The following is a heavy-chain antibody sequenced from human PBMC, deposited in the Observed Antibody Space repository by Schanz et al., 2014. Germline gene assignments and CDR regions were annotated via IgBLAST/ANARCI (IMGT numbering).Heavy chain of an antibody. V-gene: IGHV3-11*01. Sequence: VQLLESGGGLVQPGGFLRLSCAASGFTFSDYFMAWIRQPPGRGLEWVSYIGNGGVTIYYADSVKGRFTISRDNSKNSLYLQMNSLRAEDTAVYYCARIGGSVFDYWAQGTLVTVSS. CDR1: GFTFSDYF. CDR2: IGNGGVTI. J-gene: IGHJ4*02. D-gene: IGHD3-10*01. CDR3: ARIGGSVFDY.